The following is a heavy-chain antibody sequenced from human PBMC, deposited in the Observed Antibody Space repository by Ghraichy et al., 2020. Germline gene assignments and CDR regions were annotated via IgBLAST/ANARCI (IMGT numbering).Heavy chain of an antibody. V-gene: IGHV1-69*04. Sequence: SVKVSCKASGGTFSSYAISWVRQAPGQGLEWMGRIIPILGIANYAQKFQGRVTITADKSTSTAYMELSSLRSEDTAVYYCAVVPAATDGALWDVWGQGTTVTVSS. CDR1: GGTFSSYA. CDR2: IIPILGIA. D-gene: IGHD2-2*01. CDR3: AVVPAATDGALWDV. J-gene: IGHJ6*02.